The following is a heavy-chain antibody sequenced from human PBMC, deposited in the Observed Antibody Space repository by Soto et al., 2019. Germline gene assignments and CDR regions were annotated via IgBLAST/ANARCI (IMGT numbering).Heavy chain of an antibody. V-gene: IGHV3-72*01. CDR3: AKTRSSRLGSSWP. CDR1: GFTFSDHY. J-gene: IGHJ4*02. CDR2: TRNKASRYTT. Sequence: PGGSLRLSCAASGFTFSDHYMDWVRQAPGKGLEWVGRTRNKASRYTTESAASVKGRFTISRDDSKNSLYLQMNSLRAEDTAVYYCAKTRSSRLGSSWPWGQGTLVTVSS. D-gene: IGHD6-13*01.